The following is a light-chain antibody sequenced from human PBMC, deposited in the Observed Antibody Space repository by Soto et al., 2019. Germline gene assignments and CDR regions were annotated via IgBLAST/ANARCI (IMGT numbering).Light chain of an antibody. J-gene: IGKJ4*01. V-gene: IGKV1-33*01. CDR1: QHISDY. Sequence: DTRLTQSPSCLSASVGDRVTITCQASQHISDYLNWYQQKPGKAPKLLIYDGTKLETGVPSRFSGSGSGTEFTFTISSLQPEDTATYYCHQYFNTRNFGGGTKV. CDR3: HQYFNTRN. CDR2: DGT.